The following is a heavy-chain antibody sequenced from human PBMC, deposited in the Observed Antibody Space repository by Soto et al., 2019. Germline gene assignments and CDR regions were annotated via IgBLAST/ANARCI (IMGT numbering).Heavy chain of an antibody. V-gene: IGHV3-33*01. CDR2: IMYDGSNQ. Sequence: GGSLRLSCAASGFTFSNFGMHWVRQVPGKELAWVALIMYDGSNQYYADSVKGRFTISRDDSNSTLYLHMNNLRVEDTAVYYCARDNDGYFDTWGQGSLVTVSS. CDR3: ARDNDGYFDT. D-gene: IGHD2-8*01. J-gene: IGHJ4*02. CDR1: GFTFSNFG.